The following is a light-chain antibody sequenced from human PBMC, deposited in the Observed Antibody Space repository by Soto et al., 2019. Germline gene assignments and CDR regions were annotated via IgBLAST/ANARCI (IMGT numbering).Light chain of an antibody. CDR3: NSYGGRNNYV. J-gene: IGLJ1*01. V-gene: IGLV2-8*01. Sequence: QSALTQPLSASGSPGQSVTISCTGTSSDVGNYDYVSWYQQHPGKAPKLIIYEVSYRPSGVPDRFSGSKSGNTASLTVSGLQAEDEADYYCNSYGGRNNYVFGTGTKLTVL. CDR2: EVS. CDR1: SSDVGNYDY.